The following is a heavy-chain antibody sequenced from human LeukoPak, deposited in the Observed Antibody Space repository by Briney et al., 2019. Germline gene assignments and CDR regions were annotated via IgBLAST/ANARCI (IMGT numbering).Heavy chain of an antibody. V-gene: IGHV3-30-3*01. CDR3: AKDRSYRGYYPLDH. CDR2: ISYDGSNK. Sequence: PGRSLRLSCAASGFTFSSYAMHWVRRAPGKGLEWVAVISYDGSNKYYADSVEGRFTISRDNSKNTLYVQMDSLRVEATAVYYCAKDRSYRGYYPLDHWGQGTLVSVSS. D-gene: IGHD3-16*01. J-gene: IGHJ4*02. CDR1: GFTFSSYA.